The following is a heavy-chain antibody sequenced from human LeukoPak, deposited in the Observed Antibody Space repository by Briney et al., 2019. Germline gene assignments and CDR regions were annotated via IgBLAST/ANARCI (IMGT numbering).Heavy chain of an antibody. CDR1: GGSFSGYY. CDR3: ARTVVVTATIPNYFDY. CDR2: INHSGST. Sequence: SETLSLTCAVYGGSFSGYYWSWIRQPPGKGLEWVGEINHSGSTNYNPSLKSRVTISVDTSKNQFSLKLSSVTAADTAAYYCARTVVVTATIPNYFDYWGQGTLVTVSS. J-gene: IGHJ4*02. D-gene: IGHD2-21*02. V-gene: IGHV4-34*01.